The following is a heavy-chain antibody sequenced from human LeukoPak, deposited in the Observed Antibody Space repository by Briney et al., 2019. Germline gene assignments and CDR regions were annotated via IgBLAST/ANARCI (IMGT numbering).Heavy chain of an antibody. D-gene: IGHD3-22*01. Sequence: ASVKVSCKASGYTFTSYYMHWVRQAPGQGLEWMGIINPSGGSTSYAQKFQGRVTMTRDTSASTVYMELSSLRSDDTAVYYCARGSFRSGSRSGYGYWGQGTLVTVSS. CDR2: INPSGGST. V-gene: IGHV1-46*01. CDR1: GYTFTSYY. CDR3: ARGSFRSGSRSGYGY. J-gene: IGHJ4*02.